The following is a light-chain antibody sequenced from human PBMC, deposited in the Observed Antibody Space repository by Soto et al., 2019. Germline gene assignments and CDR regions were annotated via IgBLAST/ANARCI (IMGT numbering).Light chain of an antibody. Sequence: EIVMTQSPATLSVSPGERATLSCRASQSVNTNLAWYQQKPGQAPRLLISDASTRATGIPARFSGSGSGTDFTLTISRLEPEDFAIYYCQQYGGVPYTFGQGTKVDIK. V-gene: IGKV3-15*01. CDR2: DAS. J-gene: IGKJ2*01. CDR1: QSVNTN. CDR3: QQYGGVPYT.